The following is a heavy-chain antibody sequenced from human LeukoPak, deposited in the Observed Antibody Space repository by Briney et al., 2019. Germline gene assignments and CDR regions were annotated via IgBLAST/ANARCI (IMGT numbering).Heavy chain of an antibody. J-gene: IGHJ3*02. CDR1: GFTFSSFS. D-gene: IGHD6-19*01. V-gene: IGHV3-21*01. CDR2: ISGSSSYI. CDR3: ARDPYSSGWYKDAFDI. Sequence: GGSLRLSCAASGFTFSSFSMNWVRQAPGKGLEWVSSISGSSSYINYADSVKGRFTISRDNAQNSLFLQLNSLRAEDTAVYYCARDPYSSGWYKDAFDIWGQGTMVTVSS.